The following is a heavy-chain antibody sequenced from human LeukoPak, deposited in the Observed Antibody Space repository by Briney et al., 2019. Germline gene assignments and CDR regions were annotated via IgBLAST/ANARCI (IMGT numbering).Heavy chain of an antibody. V-gene: IGHV3-30-3*01. CDR1: GISLRSYS. CDR2: TSHDESNK. D-gene: IGHD6-13*01. Sequence: GESLRLSCVASGISLRSYSVHWVRQAPGKGLEWVALTSHDESNKKYADSVRGRCTISRDNSRDTVFLQLSNLRHEDTAVSYCAKGDAAGAYRTDFWGPGTRVTVSS. J-gene: IGHJ4*02. CDR3: AKGDAAGAYRTDF.